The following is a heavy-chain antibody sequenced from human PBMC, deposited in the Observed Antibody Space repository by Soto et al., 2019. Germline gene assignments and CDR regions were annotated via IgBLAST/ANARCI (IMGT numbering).Heavy chain of an antibody. D-gene: IGHD4-17*01. CDR3: ARGRLPREY. V-gene: IGHV4-34*01. Sequence: SETLSLTCAVYGGSFSGYYWSWIRQPPGKGLEWIGEINHSGSTNYNPSLKSRVTISVDTSKNQFSLRLSSVTAADTAVYYCARGRLPREYWGQGTLGIVSS. CDR1: GGSFSGYY. CDR2: INHSGST. J-gene: IGHJ4*02.